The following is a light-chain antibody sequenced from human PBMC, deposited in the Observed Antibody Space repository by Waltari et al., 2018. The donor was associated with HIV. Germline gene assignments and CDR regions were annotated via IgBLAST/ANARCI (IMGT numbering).Light chain of an antibody. Sequence: SYVVTQPPSVSVAPGQTARITCGGNNIGSKSVQWYQQKAGQGPVVVVYDDTDRPSGIPERFSGSNSGNTATLTISRVEAGDEADYYCQVWESSNESWVFGGGTKLTVL. CDR2: DDT. CDR1: NIGSKS. J-gene: IGLJ3*02. CDR3: QVWESSNESWV. V-gene: IGLV3-21*02.